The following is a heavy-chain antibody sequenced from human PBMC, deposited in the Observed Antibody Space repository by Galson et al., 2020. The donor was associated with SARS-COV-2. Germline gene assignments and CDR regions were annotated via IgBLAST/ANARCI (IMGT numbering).Heavy chain of an antibody. D-gene: IGHD2-15*01. V-gene: IGHV3-23*01. CDR2: ISGSGGST. CDR3: AKSRGVVAATNFDY. J-gene: IGHJ4*02. CDR1: GFTFSSYA. Sequence: QLGESLKISCAASGFTFSSYAMSWVRQAPGKGLEWVSAISGSGGSTYYADSVKGRFTISRDNSKNTLYLQMNSLRAEDTAVYYCAKSRGVVAATNFDYWGQGTLVTVSS.